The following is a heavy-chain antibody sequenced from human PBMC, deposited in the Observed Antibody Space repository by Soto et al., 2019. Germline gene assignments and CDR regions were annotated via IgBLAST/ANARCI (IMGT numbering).Heavy chain of an antibody. CDR2: IIPILGIA. V-gene: IGHV1-69*08. CDR1: GGTFSSYT. J-gene: IGHJ4*02. CDR3: AREEYYYGSGAFFDY. Sequence: QVQLVQSGAEVKKPRSSVKVSCKASGGTFSSYTISWVRQAPGQGLEWMGRIIPILGIANYAQKFQGRVTITADKSTSTAYMELSSLRSEDTAVYYCAREEYYYGSGAFFDYWGQGTLVTVSS. D-gene: IGHD3-10*01.